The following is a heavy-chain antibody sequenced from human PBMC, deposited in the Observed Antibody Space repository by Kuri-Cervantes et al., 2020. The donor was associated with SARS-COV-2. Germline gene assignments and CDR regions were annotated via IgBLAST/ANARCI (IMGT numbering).Heavy chain of an antibody. J-gene: IGHJ4*02. Sequence: SETLSLTCTVSGGSISSYYWSWIRQPPGKGLEWIGYIYYSGSTNYDPSLKSRVTISVDTSKNQFSLKLSSVTAADTAVYYCARKTRGTFHLDYWGPGTPVTVSS. CDR1: GGSISSYY. V-gene: IGHV4-59*01. CDR3: ARKTRGTFHLDY. CDR2: IYYSGST. D-gene: IGHD1-26*01.